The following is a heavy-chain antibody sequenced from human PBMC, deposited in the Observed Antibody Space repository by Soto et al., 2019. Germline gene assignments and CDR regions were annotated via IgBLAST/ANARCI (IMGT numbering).Heavy chain of an antibody. CDR2: INAGNGNT. V-gene: IGHV1-3*01. D-gene: IGHD1-1*01. CDR1: GYTFTSYA. Sequence: GASVKVSCKASGYTFTSYAMHWVRQAPGQRLEWMGWINAGNGNTKYSQKFQGRVTITRDTSASTAYMELSSLRSEDTAVYYCARGYNTGNGDYYYYGMDVWGQGTTVTVSS. J-gene: IGHJ6*02. CDR3: ARGYNTGNGDYYYYGMDV.